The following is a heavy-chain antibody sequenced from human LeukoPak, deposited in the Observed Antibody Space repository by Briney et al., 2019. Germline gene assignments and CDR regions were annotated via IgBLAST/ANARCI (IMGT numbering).Heavy chain of an antibody. CDR3: ARGSGWYEKGFGY. J-gene: IGHJ4*02. CDR2: IIPILGIA. D-gene: IGHD6-19*01. Sequence: SVKVSCKASGGTFSSYAISWVRQAPGQGLEWMGRIIPILGIANYAQKFQGRVTITADKSTSTAYMELSSLRSEDTAVYYCARGSGWYEKGFGYWGQGTLVTVSS. CDR1: GGTFSSYA. V-gene: IGHV1-69*04.